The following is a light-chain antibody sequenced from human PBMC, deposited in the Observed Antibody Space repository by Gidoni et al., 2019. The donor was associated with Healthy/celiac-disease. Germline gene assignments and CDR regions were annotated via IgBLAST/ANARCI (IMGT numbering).Light chain of an antibody. CDR3: QQRSNWPPWT. V-gene: IGKV3-11*02. J-gene: IGKJ1*01. CDR2: DAS. Sequence: EIVLTQSQDTLSLSPGERAPLSCRASQSVSSYLAWYQQKPGQAPRLLIYDASNRATGIPARFSGSVSGRDFTLTISILGPEDFAVYYCQQRSNWPPWTFGQGTKVEIK. CDR1: QSVSSY.